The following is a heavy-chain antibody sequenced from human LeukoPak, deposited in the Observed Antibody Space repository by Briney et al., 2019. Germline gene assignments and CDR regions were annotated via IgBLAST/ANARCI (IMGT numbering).Heavy chain of an antibody. V-gene: IGHV4-34*01. CDR2: INHSGST. Sequence: PSETLSLTCAVYGGSFSGYYWSWIRQPPGKGLEWIGEINHSGSTNYNPSLKSRVNISVDTSKNQYSLKLGSVTAADTAVYYCARAPPMVRGVISWFDPGGQGTLVSVSS. CDR1: GGSFSGYY. CDR3: ARAPPMVRGVISWFDP. J-gene: IGHJ5*02. D-gene: IGHD3-10*01.